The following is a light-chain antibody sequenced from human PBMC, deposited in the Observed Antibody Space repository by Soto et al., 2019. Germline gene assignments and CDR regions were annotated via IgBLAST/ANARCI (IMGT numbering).Light chain of an antibody. V-gene: IGKV3-15*01. CDR3: QHYNNWPPTWT. Sequence: EIVLTQSPATLSVSPGERATLSCRARQSVGSNLAWYQQNPGQAPRVLIYGASTRATGIPARFSGSGSGTEFTLTISSLQSEDFAVYHCQHYNNWPPTWTFGQGTKVEVK. J-gene: IGKJ1*01. CDR2: GAS. CDR1: QSVGSN.